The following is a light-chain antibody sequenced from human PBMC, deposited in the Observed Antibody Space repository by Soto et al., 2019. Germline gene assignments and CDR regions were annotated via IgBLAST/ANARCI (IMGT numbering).Light chain of an antibody. CDR3: AAWDDSLNGRV. CDR1: SSDVGAYNF. J-gene: IGLJ1*01. Sequence: QSALTQPASVSGSPGQSITISCTGTSSDVGAYNFVSWYQQFPGKAPKLMIYEVSNRPSGVSDRFSGSKSGNTASLIISGLQAEDEADYYCAAWDDSLNGRVFGTGTKLTVL. CDR2: EVS. V-gene: IGLV2-14*01.